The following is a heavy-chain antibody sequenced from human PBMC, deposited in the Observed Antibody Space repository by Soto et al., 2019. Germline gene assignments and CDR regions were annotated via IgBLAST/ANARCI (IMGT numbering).Heavy chain of an antibody. D-gene: IGHD4-17*01. CDR1: GFSFSTCW. V-gene: IGHV3-7*01. J-gene: IGHJ4*02. CDR3: AREGHDYGSGYNY. Sequence: GGSLRLSCAASGFSFSTCWMSWVRQATGKGLEWVANIKQDGSEKYYEDSVKGRFTVSRDNAKNSLYLQMNSLRAEDTAVYYYAREGHDYGSGYNYWGQGTLVTVSS. CDR2: IKQDGSEK.